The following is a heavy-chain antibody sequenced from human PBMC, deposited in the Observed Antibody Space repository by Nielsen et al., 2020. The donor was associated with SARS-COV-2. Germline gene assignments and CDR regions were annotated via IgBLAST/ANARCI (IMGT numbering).Heavy chain of an antibody. D-gene: IGHD3-10*01. J-gene: IGHJ2*01. CDR2: INHSGST. CDR3: ARLLSSRDTMVRGVIIAYWYFDL. V-gene: IGHV4-34*01. Sequence: RQAPGKGLEWIGEINHSGSTNYNPSLKSRVTISVDTSKNQFSLKLSSVTAADTAVYYCARLLSSRDTMVRGVIIAYWYFDLWGRGTLVTVSS.